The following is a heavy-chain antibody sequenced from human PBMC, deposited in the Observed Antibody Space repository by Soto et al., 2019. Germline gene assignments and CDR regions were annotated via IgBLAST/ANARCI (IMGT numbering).Heavy chain of an antibody. CDR3: ARVLGQLQQQLAPDY. CDR2: ISAYNGNT. CDR1: GYTFTSYG. D-gene: IGHD6-13*01. J-gene: IGHJ4*02. V-gene: IGHV1-18*04. Sequence: ASVKVSCKASGYTFTSYGISWLRQAAGQGLEWMGWISAYNGNTNYAQKLQGRVTMTTDTSTSTAYMELRSLRSDDTAVYYCARVLGQLQQQLAPDYWGQGTLVTVSS.